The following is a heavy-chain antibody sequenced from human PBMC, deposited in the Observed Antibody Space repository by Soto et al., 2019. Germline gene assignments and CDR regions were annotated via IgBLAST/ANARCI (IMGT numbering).Heavy chain of an antibody. CDR1: GGTFSSYA. J-gene: IGHJ4*02. CDR3: ARSRNVAVAGVIFLGY. D-gene: IGHD6-19*01. Sequence: QVQLVQSGAEVKKPGSSVKVSCKASGGTFSSYAISWVRHAPGQGLEWMGGIIPIFGTANYAQKFQGRVTITADESTSTAYMELSSLRSEDTAVYYCARSRNVAVAGVIFLGYWGQGTLVTVSS. V-gene: IGHV1-69*01. CDR2: IIPIFGTA.